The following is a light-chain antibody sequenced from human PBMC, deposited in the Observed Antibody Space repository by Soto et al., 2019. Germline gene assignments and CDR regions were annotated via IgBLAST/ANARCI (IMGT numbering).Light chain of an antibody. J-gene: IGLJ2*01. V-gene: IGLV1-40*01. CDR3: QSYERNLSLV. Sequence: QSVLTQPPSVSGAPGQRVTISCTGSSSNIGAGYDVPWYQQLPGTAPKLLIYGNSNRPSGVPDRFSGSKSGTSASLAITGLQAEDEADYYCQSYERNLSLVFGGGTKLTVL. CDR1: SSNIGAGYD. CDR2: GNS.